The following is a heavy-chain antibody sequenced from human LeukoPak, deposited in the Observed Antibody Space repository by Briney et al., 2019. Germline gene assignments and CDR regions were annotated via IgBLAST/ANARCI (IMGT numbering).Heavy chain of an antibody. CDR1: GGSIYSYY. V-gene: IGHV4-4*07. J-gene: IGHJ6*03. CDR3: ARVPRGSTVGTLPYFYYYMDV. CDR2: IYNSWTT. Sequence: PSETLSLTCTVSGGSIYSYYWSWIRQPAGKGLEWIGRIYNSWTTNYNPSLKSRVTISVDTSKNQFSLKLSSVTAADTAVYYCARVPRGSTVGTLPYFYYYMDVWGKGTTVIVSS. D-gene: IGHD1-26*01.